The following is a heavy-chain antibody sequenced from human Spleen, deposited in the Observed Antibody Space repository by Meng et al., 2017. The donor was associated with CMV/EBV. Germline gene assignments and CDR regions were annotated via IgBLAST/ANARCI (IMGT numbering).Heavy chain of an antibody. J-gene: IGHJ4*02. Sequence: GESLKISCAASGFIFTNYAMHWVRQAPGQGLEWMGWINPNSGGTNYAQKFQGRVTMTRDTSISTAYMELSRLRSDDTAVYYCARDFYRSCPYWGQGTLVTVSS. D-gene: IGHD1-26*01. CDR1: GFIFTNYA. V-gene: IGHV1-2*02. CDR3: ARDFYRSCPY. CDR2: INPNSGGT.